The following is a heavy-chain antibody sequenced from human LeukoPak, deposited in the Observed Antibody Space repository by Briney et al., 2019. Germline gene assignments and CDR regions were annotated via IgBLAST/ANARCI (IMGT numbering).Heavy chain of an antibody. CDR1: GGTFSSYA. D-gene: IGHD3-10*01. J-gene: IGHJ6*02. V-gene: IGHV1-69*04. CDR3: ARGCYYYGSGSYCLYGMDV. Sequence: SVKVSCKASGGTFSSYAISWVRQAPGQGLEWMGRIIPIFGIANYAQKFQGRVTITADKSTSTAYMELSSLRSEDTAVYYCARGCYYYGSGSYCLYGMDVWGQGTTVTVYS. CDR2: IIPIFGIA.